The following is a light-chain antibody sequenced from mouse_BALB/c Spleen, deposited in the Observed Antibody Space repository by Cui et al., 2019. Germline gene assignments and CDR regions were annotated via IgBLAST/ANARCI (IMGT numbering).Light chain of an antibody. CDR2: SIS. CDR1: SSVSSSY. J-gene: IGKJ5*01. CDR3: QQWSSNFT. Sequence: QIVLTQSPAIMSASPGERVTMTCSASSSVSSSYLYWYQQKSGSSPKLWIYSISNLASGVPARFSGSGSGTSYSLTINSMEAEDAATYYCQQWSSNFTFGAGTKLELK. V-gene: IGKV4-79*01.